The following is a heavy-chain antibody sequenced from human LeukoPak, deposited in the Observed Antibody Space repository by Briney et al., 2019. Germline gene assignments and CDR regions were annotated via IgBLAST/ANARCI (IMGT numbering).Heavy chain of an antibody. Sequence: ASVKVSCKASGYTFTDHYIQWVRQAPGQGLEWMGWINPNSGDTNYAQKFQGRVTLSRDTSISTAFMDLSRLTSDDTAVYYCARDQGNYFDPWGQGTLVTVYS. J-gene: IGHJ5*02. CDR2: INPNSGDT. CDR1: GYTFTDHY. D-gene: IGHD1-7*01. V-gene: IGHV1-2*02. CDR3: ARDQGNYFDP.